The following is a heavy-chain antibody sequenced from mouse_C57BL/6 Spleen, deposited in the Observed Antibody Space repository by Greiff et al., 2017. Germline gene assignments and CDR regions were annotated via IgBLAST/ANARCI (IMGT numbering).Heavy chain of an antibody. CDR2: IWSGGST. J-gene: IGHJ1*03. V-gene: IGHV2-2*01. D-gene: IGHD1-1*01. CDR1: GFSLTSYG. Sequence: VKLMESGPGLVQPSQSLSITCTVSGFSLTSYGVHWVRQSPGKGLEWLGVIWSGGSTDYNAAFISRLSISKDNSKSQVFFKMNSLQADDTAIYYCARNKNTVVGYFDVWGTGTTVTVSS. CDR3: ARNKNTVVGYFDV.